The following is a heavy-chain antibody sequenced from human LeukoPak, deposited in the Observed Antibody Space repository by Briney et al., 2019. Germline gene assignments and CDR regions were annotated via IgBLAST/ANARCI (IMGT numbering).Heavy chain of an antibody. CDR2: IKQDGSEK. CDR1: GFTFSRYW. Sequence: PGGSLRLSCAASGFTFSRYWMSWVRQAPGKGLELVANIKQDGSEKYYVDSVKGRFTISRDNAKNSLSLQVNSLRVEDTAVYYCATGGGGKNTWDYWGQGTQVTVSS. J-gene: IGHJ4*02. V-gene: IGHV3-7*05. CDR3: ATGGGGKNTWDY. D-gene: IGHD4-23*01.